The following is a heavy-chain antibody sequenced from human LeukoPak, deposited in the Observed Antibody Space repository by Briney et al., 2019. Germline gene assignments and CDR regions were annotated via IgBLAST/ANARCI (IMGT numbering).Heavy chain of an antibody. CDR2: INSDGSST. D-gene: IGHD2-8*02. J-gene: IGHJ4*02. CDR3: ARSPPVVYVDY. CDR1: GFTFSSYW. Sequence: QSGGSLRLSCAASGFTFSSYWMHWVRQAPGKGLVWVSRINSDGSSTSYADSVKGRCTISRDNAKNTLYLQMNSLRAEDTAVYYCARSPPVVYVDYWGQGTLVTVSS. V-gene: IGHV3-74*01.